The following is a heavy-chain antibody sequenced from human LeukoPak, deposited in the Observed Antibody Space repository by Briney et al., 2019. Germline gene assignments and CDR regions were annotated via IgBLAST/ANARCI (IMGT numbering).Heavy chain of an antibody. CDR1: GFTFSGSA. V-gene: IGHV3-73*01. CDR2: IRSKANAYAT. J-gene: IGHJ4*02. D-gene: IGHD3-22*01. Sequence: PGGSLTLSCAASGFTFSGSAIHWVRQAPGKGLEWVGRIRSKANAYATAYAASVKGRFTISREDSMDTAYLQMSSLKTEDTAVYFCTSYYFDSSGYPRIDYWGQGTLVTVSS. CDR3: TSYYFDSSGYPRIDY.